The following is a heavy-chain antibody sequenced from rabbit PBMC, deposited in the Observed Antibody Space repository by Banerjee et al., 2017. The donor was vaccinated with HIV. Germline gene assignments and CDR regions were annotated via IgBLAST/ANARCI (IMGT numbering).Heavy chain of an antibody. Sequence: QSLEESGGDLVKPGASLTLTCTASGFTLNNNYMMGWVRQAPGKGLEWIVCIDAGSSGSTYYASWAKGRFTISKTSSTTVTLQMTSLTAADTATYFCARDYAGSGLNIVFTLWGQGTLVTVS. CDR3: ARDYAGSGLNIVFTL. CDR1: GFTLNNNYM. V-gene: IGHV1S40*01. D-gene: IGHD8-1*01. J-gene: IGHJ4*01. CDR2: IDAGSSGST.